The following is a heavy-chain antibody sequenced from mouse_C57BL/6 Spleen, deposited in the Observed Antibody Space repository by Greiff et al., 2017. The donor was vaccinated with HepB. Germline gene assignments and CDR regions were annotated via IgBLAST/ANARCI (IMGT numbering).Heavy chain of an antibody. V-gene: IGHV1-53*01. CDR1: GYTFTSYW. CDR2: INPSNGGT. CDR3: ARSGLYDYDVGGAMDY. D-gene: IGHD2-4*01. Sequence: QVQLQQPGTELVKPGASVKLSCKASGYTFTSYWMHWVKQRPGQGLEWIGNINPSNGGTNYNEKFKSKATLTVDKSSSTAYMQLSSLTSEDSAVYYCARSGLYDYDVGGAMDYWGQRTSVTVSS. J-gene: IGHJ4*01.